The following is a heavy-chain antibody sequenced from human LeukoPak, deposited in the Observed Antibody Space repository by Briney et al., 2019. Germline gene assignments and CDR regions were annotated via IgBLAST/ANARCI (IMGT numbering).Heavy chain of an antibody. Sequence: ASVKVSCKASGYTFTSYDINWVRQATGQGLEWMGWMNPNSGNTGYAQKFQGGVTITRNTSISTAYMELSSLRSEDTAVYYCARAFRDGYKLSYWGQGTLVTVSS. J-gene: IGHJ4*02. CDR1: GYTFTSYD. D-gene: IGHD5-24*01. CDR2: MNPNSGNT. CDR3: ARAFRDGYKLSY. V-gene: IGHV1-8*03.